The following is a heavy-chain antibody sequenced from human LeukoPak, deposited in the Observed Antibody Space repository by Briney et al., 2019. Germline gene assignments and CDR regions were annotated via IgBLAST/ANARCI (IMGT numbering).Heavy chain of an antibody. D-gene: IGHD2-15*01. Sequence: PGGSLRLSCAASGFTFSSYAMSWVRQAPGKGLEWVSVMSGSGGTTYYAESVKGRFTISRDYSKNTLYLQMDSLRAEDTAVYYCAKDKQNLRAATEFFDYWGQGTLVIVS. CDR1: GFTFSSYA. J-gene: IGHJ4*02. CDR3: AKDKQNLRAATEFFDY. V-gene: IGHV3-23*01. CDR2: MSGSGGTT.